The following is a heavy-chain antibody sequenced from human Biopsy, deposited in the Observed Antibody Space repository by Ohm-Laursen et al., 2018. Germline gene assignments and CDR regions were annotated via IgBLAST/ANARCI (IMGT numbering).Heavy chain of an antibody. V-gene: IGHV4-39*01. D-gene: IGHD3-22*01. CDR1: GDSISTSTTYY. J-gene: IGHJ6*02. CDR3: VRGVDYYDPYHYYALDV. Sequence: TLSLTCTVSGDSISTSTTYYWAWLRQPPGKGLEWIGSIYNSETTFYNPSLKSRVAISVDTSTNQFSLKVRSVTAADTAVYYCVRGVDYYDPYHYYALDVWGQGTTVTVSS. CDR2: IYNSETT.